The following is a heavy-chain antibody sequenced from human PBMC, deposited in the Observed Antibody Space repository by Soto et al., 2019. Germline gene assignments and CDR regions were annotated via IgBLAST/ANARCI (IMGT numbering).Heavy chain of an antibody. Sequence: QVQLVQSGAEVKKPGSSVKVSCKASGGTFGSYAISWVRQAPGQGLEWMGGIIPIPGTANYAQKFQGRVTIAADESTSTAYMELSSLRSEDTAVYYCARSQGSSTSLEIYYYYYYGMGVWGQGTKVTVSS. J-gene: IGHJ6*02. CDR1: GGTFGSYA. CDR2: IIPIPGTA. D-gene: IGHD2-2*01. CDR3: ARSQGSSTSLEIYYYYYYGMGV. V-gene: IGHV1-69*01.